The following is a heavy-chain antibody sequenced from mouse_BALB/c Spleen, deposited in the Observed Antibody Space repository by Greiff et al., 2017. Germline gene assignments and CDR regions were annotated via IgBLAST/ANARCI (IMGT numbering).Heavy chain of an antibody. CDR2: IDPANGNT. Sequence: VQLKESGAELVKPGASVKLSCTASGFNIKDTYMHWVKQRPEQGLEWIGRIDPANGNTKYDPKFQGKATITADTSSNTAYLQLSSLTSEDTAVYYCARLGDGYSYAMDYWGQGTSVTVSS. V-gene: IGHV14-3*02. J-gene: IGHJ4*01. CDR3: ARLGDGYSYAMDY. CDR1: GFNIKDTY. D-gene: IGHD2-3*01.